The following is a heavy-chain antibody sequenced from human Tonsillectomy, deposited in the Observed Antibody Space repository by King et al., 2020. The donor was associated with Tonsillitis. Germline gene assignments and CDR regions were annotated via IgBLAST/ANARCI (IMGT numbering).Heavy chain of an antibody. D-gene: IGHD5/OR15-5a*01. CDR2: IYAGGSI. J-gene: IGHJ2*01. CDR1: GFSVSSNY. V-gene: IGHV3-53*01. Sequence: VQLVESGGGLIQPGGSLRLSCEASGFSVSSNYMSWVRQAPGKGLEWVSVIYAGGSIYYVDSVKGRFTISRDNSENKLYLQMNSLRAEDTAVYYCARGEVTYSVYSGTPRYFDIWGRGTLVTVSS. CDR3: ARGEVTYSVYSGTPRYFDI.